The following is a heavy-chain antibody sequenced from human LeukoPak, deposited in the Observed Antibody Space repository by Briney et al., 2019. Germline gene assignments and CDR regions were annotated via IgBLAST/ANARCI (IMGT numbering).Heavy chain of an antibody. V-gene: IGHV3-23*01. CDR2: ISGSDGTT. D-gene: IGHD1-26*01. Sequence: GGSLRLSCAASGLTFSSYPMNWVRQTPGKGLEWVSIISGSDGTTHYADSVKGRFTVSRDNSKTTLYLQMNSLRADDTAVYYCAKGGPTGSNYFDFWGQGTLVTVSS. J-gene: IGHJ4*02. CDR1: GLTFSSYP. CDR3: AKGGPTGSNYFDF.